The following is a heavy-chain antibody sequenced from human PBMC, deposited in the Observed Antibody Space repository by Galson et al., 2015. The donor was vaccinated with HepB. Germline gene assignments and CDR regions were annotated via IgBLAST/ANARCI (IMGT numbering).Heavy chain of an antibody. J-gene: IGHJ4*02. CDR3: AKAGLSGYSASYCHCYFDF. CDR2: ISGSGGTT. D-gene: IGHD6-13*01. CDR1: GFSFNTYA. V-gene: IGHV3-23*01. Sequence: SLRLSCAASGFSFNTYAMSWVRQAPGKGLEWVSAISGSGGTTNYADSVKGRFTVSRDNSKNTPYLQMNSLRAEDTAIYYCAKAGLSGYSASYCHCYFDFWGQGTLVTVSS.